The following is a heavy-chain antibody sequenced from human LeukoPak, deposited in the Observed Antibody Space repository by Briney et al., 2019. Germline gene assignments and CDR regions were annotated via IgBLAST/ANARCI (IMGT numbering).Heavy chain of an antibody. CDR1: GGSISNYY. CDR2: IYYSGST. V-gene: IGHV4-59*01. Sequence: SETLSLTCTVSGGSISNYYCSWIRQPPGKGLEWIGYIYYSGSTTYNPSLKSRVTISIDTSKNEFSLKLRSVTAADTAVYYCATSRAYCGGDCYFDPRGQGTLVTVSS. D-gene: IGHD2-21*02. CDR3: ATSRAYCGGDCYFDP. J-gene: IGHJ5*02.